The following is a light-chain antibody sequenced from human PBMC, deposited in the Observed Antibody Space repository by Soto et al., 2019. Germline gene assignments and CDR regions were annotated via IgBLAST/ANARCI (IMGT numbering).Light chain of an antibody. CDR2: DAS. J-gene: IGKJ4*01. CDR1: HTARNNY. CDR3: QQFSSYPLT. Sequence: EFVLTQSPGTLSLSPGERATLSCMASHTARNNYLAWYQQKPGQAPRLLIYDASSRATGIPDRFSGGGSGTDFTLTISRLEPEDFAVYYCQQFSSYPLTFGGGTKVDI. V-gene: IGKV3-20*01.